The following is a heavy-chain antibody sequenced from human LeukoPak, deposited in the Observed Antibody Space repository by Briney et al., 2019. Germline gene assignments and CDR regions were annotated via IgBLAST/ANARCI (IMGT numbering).Heavy chain of an antibody. CDR3: ANSRWLIDYYLDV. V-gene: IGHV4-39*07. Sequence: SETLSLTCSVSGASITSSSYSWGWIRQPPGKGLEWIGSFYYSGSTYYNSSLKSRITISADTSKNQFSLNVSSVTAADTAVYYCANSRWLIDYYLDVWGKGTTVIVSS. CDR2: FYYSGST. D-gene: IGHD2/OR15-2a*01. J-gene: IGHJ6*03. CDR1: GASITSSSYS.